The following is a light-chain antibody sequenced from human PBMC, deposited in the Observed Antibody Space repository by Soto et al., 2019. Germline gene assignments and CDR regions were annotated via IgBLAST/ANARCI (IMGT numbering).Light chain of an antibody. J-gene: IGLJ3*02. CDR2: DNT. V-gene: IGLV1-40*01. Sequence: QSVLTQPPSVSGAPGQRVTISCTGSSSNIGAGYDVHWYQQLPGTAPKLLIYDNTNRPSGVPDRFSGSKSVASASLAITGLQAEDEADYYCQSYDTSLSVCVFGGGTKLTVL. CDR1: SSNIGAGYD. CDR3: QSYDTSLSVCV.